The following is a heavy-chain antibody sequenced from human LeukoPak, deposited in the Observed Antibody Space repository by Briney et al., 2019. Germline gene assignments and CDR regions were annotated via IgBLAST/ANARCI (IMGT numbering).Heavy chain of an antibody. CDR1: GFTFSSYG. Sequence: GGSLRLSWAASGFTFSSYGMHWVRQAPGKGLEWVAFIRYDGSNKYYTDSVKGRFTISRDNSKNTLYLQMNSLRAEDTAVYYCAKDPEPYYYDSSGYPFDYWGQGTLVTVSS. V-gene: IGHV3-30*02. CDR3: AKDPEPYYYDSSGYPFDY. D-gene: IGHD3-22*01. CDR2: IRYDGSNK. J-gene: IGHJ4*02.